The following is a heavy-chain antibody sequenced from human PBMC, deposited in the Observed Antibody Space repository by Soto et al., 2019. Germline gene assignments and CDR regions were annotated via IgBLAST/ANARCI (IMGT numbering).Heavy chain of an antibody. CDR2: IYHSGST. J-gene: IGHJ4*02. CDR3: ARYSSSSSFDY. D-gene: IGHD6-6*01. CDR1: GGSISSGGYS. Sequence: SETLSLTCAVSGGSISSGGYSWSWIRQPPGKGLVWIGYIYHSGSTYYNPSLKSRVTISVDRSKNQFSLKLSSVTAADTAVYYCARYSSSSSFDYWGQGTLVTVSS. V-gene: IGHV4-30-2*01.